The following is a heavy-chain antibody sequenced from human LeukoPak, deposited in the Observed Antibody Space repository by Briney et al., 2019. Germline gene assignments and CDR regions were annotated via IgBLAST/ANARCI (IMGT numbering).Heavy chain of an antibody. Sequence: PSETLSLTCTVSGGSISSSSYYWGWIRQPPGKGLEWIGSIYYSGSTYYNPSLKSRVTISVDTSKSQFPLKLSSVTAADTAVYYCARGYPWFDPWGQGTLVTVSS. J-gene: IGHJ5*02. V-gene: IGHV4-39*06. CDR3: ARGYPWFDP. CDR2: IYYSGST. CDR1: GGSISSSSYY. D-gene: IGHD3-16*02.